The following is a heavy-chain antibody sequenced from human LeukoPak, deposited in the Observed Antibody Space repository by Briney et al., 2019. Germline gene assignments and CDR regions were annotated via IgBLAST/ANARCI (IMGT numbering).Heavy chain of an antibody. Sequence: SETLSLTCTVSGGSISSYYWSWIRQPAGKGLEWIGYIYYSGSTHYNPSLKSRVTISVDTSKNQFSLKLSSVTAADTAVYYCAREISIAAAGMYDYYYYMDVWGKGTTVTVSS. CDR1: GGSISSYY. CDR3: AREISIAAAGMYDYYYYMDV. V-gene: IGHV4-59*06. CDR2: IYYSGST. J-gene: IGHJ6*03. D-gene: IGHD6-13*01.